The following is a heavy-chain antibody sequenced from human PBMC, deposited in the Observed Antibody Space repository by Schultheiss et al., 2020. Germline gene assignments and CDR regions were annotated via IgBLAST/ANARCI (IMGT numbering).Heavy chain of an antibody. CDR3: ARELVVIRGSRPFDN. V-gene: IGHV4-39*07. CDR1: GGSISSSSYY. CDR2: INHSGST. J-gene: IGHJ4*02. Sequence: SETLSLTCTVSGGSISSSSYYWSWIRQPPGKGLEWIGEINHSGSTNYNPSLKSRVTISVDTSKNQFSLKLSSVTAADTAVYYCARELVVIRGSRPFDNWGQGTLVTVSS. D-gene: IGHD3-22*01.